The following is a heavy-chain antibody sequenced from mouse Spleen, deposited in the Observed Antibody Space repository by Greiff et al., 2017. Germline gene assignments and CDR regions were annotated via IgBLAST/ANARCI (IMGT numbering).Heavy chain of an antibody. V-gene: IGHV3-1*01. J-gene: IGHJ3*01. CDR1: GYSITSGYD. Sequence: ESGPGMVKPSQSLSLTCTVTGYSITSGYDWHWIRHFPGNKLEWMGYISYSGSTNYNPSLKSRISITHDTSKNHFFLKLNSVTTEDTATYYCARGDFAWFAYWGQGTLVTVSA. CDR2: ISYSGST. D-gene: IGHD3-3*01. CDR3: ARGDFAWFAY.